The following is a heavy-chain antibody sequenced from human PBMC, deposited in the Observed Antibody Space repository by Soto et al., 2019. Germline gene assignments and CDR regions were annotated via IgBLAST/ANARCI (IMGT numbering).Heavy chain of an antibody. V-gene: IGHV1-46*01. J-gene: IGHJ6*02. D-gene: IGHD3-16*01. CDR3: ARDKERSYYAMDV. CDR1: GYSFTSYY. CDR2: IDPSGKNT. Sequence: ASVKVSCKASGYSFTSYYINWVRQAPGQGLEWMGIIDPSGKNTKKAQKFQGRVTVTSDSSTSTVYLELSSLRSDDTAVYYCARDKERSYYAMDVWGQGTTVTVSS.